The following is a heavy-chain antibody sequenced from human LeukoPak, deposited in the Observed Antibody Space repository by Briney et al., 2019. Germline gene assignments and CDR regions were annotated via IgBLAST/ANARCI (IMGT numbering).Heavy chain of an antibody. J-gene: IGHJ4*02. CDR2: INSDGSST. D-gene: IGHD2-21*02. Sequence: GGSLRPSCAASGFTFSSYWMHWVRQAPGKGLVWVSRINSDGSSTRYADSVKGRFTISRDNAKNTLYLQMNSLRDEDTAVYYCARGAYCGGDCYLDYWGQGTLVTVS. CDR1: GFTFSSYW. CDR3: ARGAYCGGDCYLDY. V-gene: IGHV3-74*01.